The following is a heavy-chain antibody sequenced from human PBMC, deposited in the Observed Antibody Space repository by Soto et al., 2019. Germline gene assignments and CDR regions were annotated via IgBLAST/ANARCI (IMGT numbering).Heavy chain of an antibody. Sequence: GGSLRLSCVASGFTFSSYAMSWVRQAPGKGLEWVSGISDSGGNTLHADSVKGRFTISRDNSKNTVYLQMNSLRAEDTAMYYCAKDLGGASYFDFWGQGTLVTVSS. CDR2: ISDSGGNT. CDR1: GFTFSSYA. V-gene: IGHV3-23*01. J-gene: IGHJ4*02. CDR3: AKDLGGASYFDF. D-gene: IGHD1-26*01.